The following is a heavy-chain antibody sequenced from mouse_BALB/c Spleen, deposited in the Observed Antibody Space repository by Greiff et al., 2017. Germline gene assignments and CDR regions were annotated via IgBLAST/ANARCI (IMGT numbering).Heavy chain of an antibody. V-gene: IGHV14-4*02. CDR3: NAEWLRRRDYAMDY. CDR2: IDPENGDT. J-gene: IGHJ4*01. Sequence: VQLQQSGAELVRSGASVKLSCTASGFNIKDYYMHWVKQRPEQGLEWIGWIDPENGDTEYAPKFQGKATMTADTSSNTAYLQLSSLTSEDTAVYYCNAEWLRRRDYAMDYWGQGTSVTVSS. D-gene: IGHD2-2*01. CDR1: GFNIKDYY.